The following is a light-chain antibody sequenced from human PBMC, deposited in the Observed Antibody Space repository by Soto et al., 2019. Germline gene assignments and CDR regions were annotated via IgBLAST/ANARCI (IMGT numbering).Light chain of an antibody. CDR3: MQALQTPWT. Sequence: DLVMTQSPLSLPVTPGEPASISCRSSQSLLHSNGYNCLDWYLQKPGQSPQLLIYLGSNRASGVPDRFSGSGSGTDFTLKISRVEAEDVGVYYCMQALQTPWTFGQGTKVEIK. CDR2: LGS. J-gene: IGKJ1*01. CDR1: QSLLHSNGYNC. V-gene: IGKV2-28*01.